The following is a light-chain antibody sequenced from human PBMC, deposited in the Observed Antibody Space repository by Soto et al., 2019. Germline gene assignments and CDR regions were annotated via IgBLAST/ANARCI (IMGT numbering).Light chain of an antibody. J-gene: IGKJ1*01. Sequence: EIVLTQSPGTLSLSPGERATLSCRASQSVSSSYLAWYQQKSGQAPRLLIYGASSRATGIPDRFSGSGSGTDFTLTISRLEAEDFAVYYCQQYGSSPWTFGQGTKVDIK. CDR1: QSVSSSY. CDR2: GAS. CDR3: QQYGSSPWT. V-gene: IGKV3-20*01.